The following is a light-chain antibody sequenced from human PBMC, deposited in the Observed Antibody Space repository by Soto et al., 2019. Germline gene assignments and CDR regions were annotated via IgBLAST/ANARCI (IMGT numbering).Light chain of an antibody. CDR3: QQGYSTPWT. V-gene: IGKV1-39*01. J-gene: IGKJ1*01. CDR2: AIS. Sequence: PMAQSTSSLSASVGDRVTITCRASHSVTTYLHWYQQKAGEAPKLLIYAISNWESGISSRFSGSGSGTDFSLTISTLQPEDFATYYCQQGYSTPWTFGQRTKV. CDR1: HSVTTY.